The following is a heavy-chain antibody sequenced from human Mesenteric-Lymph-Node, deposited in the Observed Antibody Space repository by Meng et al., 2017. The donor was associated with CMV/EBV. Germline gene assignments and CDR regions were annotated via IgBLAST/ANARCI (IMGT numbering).Heavy chain of an antibody. D-gene: IGHD1-26*01. V-gene: IGHV3-23*01. CDR2: ISGSGGST. J-gene: IGHJ4*02. CDR3: ARDLIVGAPTFDY. CDR1: GFTFSSYA. Sequence: GESLKISCAASGFTFSSYAMSWVRQAPGKGLEWVSAISGSGGSTYYADSVKGRFTISRDNSKNTLYLQMNSLRAEDTAVYYCARDLIVGAPTFDYWGQGTLVTVSS.